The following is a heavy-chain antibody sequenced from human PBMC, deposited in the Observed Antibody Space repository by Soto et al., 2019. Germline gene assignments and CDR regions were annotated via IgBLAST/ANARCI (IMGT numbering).Heavy chain of an antibody. Sequence: EVQLLQSGGSLIQPGGSLRLSCAASGLTFNSFAMCWVRQAPGKGLEWVSGISATSARTYYADSVKGRFTISRDNPKNTLYLEMNSLRVEDTAVYYCAKELFPGHYWGQGTLVTVSS. CDR3: AKELFPGHY. CDR2: ISATSART. J-gene: IGHJ4*02. V-gene: IGHV3-23*01. CDR1: GLTFNSFA. D-gene: IGHD2-21*01.